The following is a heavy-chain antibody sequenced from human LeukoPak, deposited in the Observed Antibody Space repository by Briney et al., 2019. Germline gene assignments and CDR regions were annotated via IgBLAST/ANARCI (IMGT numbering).Heavy chain of an antibody. Sequence: ASVKISCKASGYTFIHYHMHWVRQAPGKALKCMGRVDPEDGRTIYAERFRDRVTITADRSTDTVYLEVTRLNSDDTAVYFCATVAMLSTAFYFDHWGQGTLVTVSS. CDR2: VDPEDGRT. CDR1: GYTFIHYH. CDR3: ATVAMLSTAFYFDH. J-gene: IGHJ4*02. V-gene: IGHV1-69-2*01. D-gene: IGHD2-8*01.